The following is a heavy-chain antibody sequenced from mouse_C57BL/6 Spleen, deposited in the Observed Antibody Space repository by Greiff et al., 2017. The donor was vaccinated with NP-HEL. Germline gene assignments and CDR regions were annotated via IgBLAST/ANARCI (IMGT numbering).Heavy chain of an antibody. J-gene: IGHJ2*01. CDR1: GYTFTSSW. D-gene: IGHD1-1*01. V-gene: IGHV1-64*01. CDR3: ARMGTTVGYFDY. Sequence: QVQLQQPGAELVKPGASVKFSCKASGYTFTSSWMHWVKQRPGQGLEWIGMIHPNSGSTNYNEKFKSKATLTVDKSSSTAYMQLSSLTSEYSADYYCARMGTTVGYFDYWGQGTTLTVSS. CDR2: IHPNSGST.